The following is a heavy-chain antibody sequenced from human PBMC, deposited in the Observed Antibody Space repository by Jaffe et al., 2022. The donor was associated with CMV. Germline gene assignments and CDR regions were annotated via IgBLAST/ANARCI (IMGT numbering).Heavy chain of an antibody. Sequence: EVQLVQSGAEVKKPGESLRISCKGSGYSFTSYWISWVRQMPGKGLEWMGRIDPSDSYTNYSPSFQGHVTISADKSISTAYLQWSSLKASDTAMYYCARHLGYSGAYNWFDPWGQGTLVTVSS. D-gene: IGHD5-12*01. CDR1: GYSFTSYW. CDR3: ARHLGYSGAYNWFDP. J-gene: IGHJ5*02. V-gene: IGHV5-10-1*03. CDR2: IDPSDSYT.